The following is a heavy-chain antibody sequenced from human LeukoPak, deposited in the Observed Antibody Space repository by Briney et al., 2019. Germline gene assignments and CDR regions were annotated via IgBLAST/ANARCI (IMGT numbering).Heavy chain of an antibody. CDR2: ITTSGST. D-gene: IGHD3-3*01. Sequence: SETLSLTCTVSGGSISSYYWSWIRQPAGKGLEWIGRITTSGSTSYNPSLRSRVTISVDTSKNHFSLELSSVTAADTAVYYCARESITIFGVVTPPDYWGQGTLVTVSS. J-gene: IGHJ4*02. V-gene: IGHV4-4*07. CDR3: ARESITIFGVVTPPDY. CDR1: GGSISSYY.